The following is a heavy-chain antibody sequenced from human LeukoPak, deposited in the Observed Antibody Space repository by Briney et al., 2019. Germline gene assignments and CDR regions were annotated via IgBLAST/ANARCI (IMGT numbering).Heavy chain of an antibody. D-gene: IGHD3-10*01. CDR1: GFTLTSHW. Sequence: GGSLRLSCAASGFTLTSHWMNWVRQAPGKGLEWVSAISGSGGSTYYADSVKGRFTISRDNSKNTLYLQMNSLRAEDTAVYYCAKDKAMVRGVTDYWGQGTLVTVSS. J-gene: IGHJ4*02. V-gene: IGHV3-23*01. CDR3: AKDKAMVRGVTDY. CDR2: ISGSGGST.